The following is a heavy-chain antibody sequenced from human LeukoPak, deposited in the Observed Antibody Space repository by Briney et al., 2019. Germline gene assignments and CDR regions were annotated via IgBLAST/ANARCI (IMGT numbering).Heavy chain of an antibody. CDR1: GFTFSSYA. Sequence: GRSLRLSCAASGFTFSSYAMHWVRQAPGKGLEWVAVISYDGSNKYYADSVKGRFTISRDNYKNTLYLQMNSLRAEDTAVYYCARDMQLGDFDYWGQGTLVTVSS. V-gene: IGHV3-30*04. J-gene: IGHJ4*02. CDR3: ARDMQLGDFDY. CDR2: ISYDGSNK. D-gene: IGHD5-18*01.